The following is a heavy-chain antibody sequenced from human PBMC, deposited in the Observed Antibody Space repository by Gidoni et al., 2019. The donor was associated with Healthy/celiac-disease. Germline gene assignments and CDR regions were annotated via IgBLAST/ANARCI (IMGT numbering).Heavy chain of an antibody. CDR1: GFTFRSYG. V-gene: IGHV3-33*01. D-gene: IGHD6-19*01. Sequence: QVQLVESGGGVVQPGRSLRLSCAASGFTFRSYGRHWVRQAPGKGLEWVAVIWYDGSNKYYADSVKGRVTISRDNSKNTLYLQMNSRRAEDTAVYYCARGKGAVAGTLEAFDIGGQGTMVTVSS. J-gene: IGHJ3*02. CDR2: IWYDGSNK. CDR3: ARGKGAVAGTLEAFDI.